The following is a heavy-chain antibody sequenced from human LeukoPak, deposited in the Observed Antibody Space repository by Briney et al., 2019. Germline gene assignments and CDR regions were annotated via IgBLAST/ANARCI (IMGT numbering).Heavy chain of an antibody. J-gene: IGHJ4*02. V-gene: IGHV3-30*14. CDR3: ARGPTYYYDSSGYSDY. D-gene: IGHD3-22*01. CDR2: ISYDGSDK. CDR1: GFTFSNYA. Sequence: PGRSLRLSCAASGFTFSNYAMHWVRQAPGKGLEWVAVISYDGSDKYYADSVKGRFTISRDNSKNTLYLQMNSLRAEDTAVYYCARGPTYYYDSSGYSDYWGQGTLVTVSS.